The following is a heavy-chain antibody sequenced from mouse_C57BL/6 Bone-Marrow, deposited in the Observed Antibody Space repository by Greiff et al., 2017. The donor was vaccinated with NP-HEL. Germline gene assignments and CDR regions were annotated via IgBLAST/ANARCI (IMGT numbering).Heavy chain of an antibody. V-gene: IGHV1-81*01. CDR3: ARAGLRPLDV. CDR2: IYPRSGNT. J-gene: IGHJ1*03. D-gene: IGHD1-2*01. CDR1: GYTFTSYG. Sequence: VQLVESGAELARPGASVKLSCKASGYTFTSYGISWVKQRTGQGLEWIGEIYPRSGNTYYNEKFKGKATLTADKSSSTAYMELRSLTSEDSAVYFCARAGLRPLDVWGTGTTVTVSS.